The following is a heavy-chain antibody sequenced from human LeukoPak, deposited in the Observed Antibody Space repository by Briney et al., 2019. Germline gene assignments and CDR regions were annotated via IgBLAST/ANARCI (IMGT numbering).Heavy chain of an antibody. CDR2: IYYSGST. CDR3: ARSTMVRGVIILSFDY. V-gene: IGHV4-39*07. Sequence: PSETLSLTCTVSGGSISSSSYYWGWIRQPPGKGLEWIGSIYYSGSTYYNPSLKSRVTISVDTSKNQFSLKLSSVTAADTAVYYCARSTMVRGVIILSFDYWGQGTLVTVPS. CDR1: GGSISSSSYY. D-gene: IGHD3-10*01. J-gene: IGHJ4*02.